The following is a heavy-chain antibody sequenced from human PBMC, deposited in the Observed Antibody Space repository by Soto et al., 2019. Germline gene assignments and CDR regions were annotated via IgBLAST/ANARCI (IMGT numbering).Heavy chain of an antibody. Sequence: SETLSLTCTVSGGSISSYYWSWIRQPPGKGLEWIGYIYYSGSTNYNPSLKSRVTISVDTSKNQFSLKLSSVTAADTAVYYCARSGRNYYDSSGYYFYFDYWGQGTLVTVSS. J-gene: IGHJ4*02. CDR2: IYYSGST. CDR1: GGSISSYY. V-gene: IGHV4-59*01. CDR3: ARSGRNYYDSSGYYFYFDY. D-gene: IGHD3-22*01.